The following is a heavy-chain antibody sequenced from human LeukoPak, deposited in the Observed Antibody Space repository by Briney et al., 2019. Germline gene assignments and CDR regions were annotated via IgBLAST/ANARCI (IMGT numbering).Heavy chain of an antibody. J-gene: IGHJ4*02. V-gene: IGHV3-13*01. Sequence: GGSLRLSCAASRFTFSSYDMHWVRQVTGKGLEWVSAIGTAGDTYYPGSVKGRFTISRDNSKNTLYLQMGSLRAEDMAMYYCARGDSMIVVVKGFDSWGQGTLVTVSS. D-gene: IGHD3-22*01. CDR3: ARGDSMIVVVKGFDS. CDR2: IGTAGDT. CDR1: RFTFSSYD.